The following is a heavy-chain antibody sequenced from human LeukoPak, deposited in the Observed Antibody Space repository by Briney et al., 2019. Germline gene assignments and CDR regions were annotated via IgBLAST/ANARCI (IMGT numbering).Heavy chain of an antibody. Sequence: PSETLSLTCTVSGGSISSYYWSWIRQPAGKGLDWIGRIYTSGSTNYNPSLKIRVTMSVDTSKNQFSLKLSSVTAADTAVYYCARGGRIYYFDYWGQGILVTVSS. CDR2: IYTSGST. CDR1: GGSISSYY. D-gene: IGHD2/OR15-2a*01. CDR3: ARGGRIYYFDY. V-gene: IGHV4-4*07. J-gene: IGHJ4*02.